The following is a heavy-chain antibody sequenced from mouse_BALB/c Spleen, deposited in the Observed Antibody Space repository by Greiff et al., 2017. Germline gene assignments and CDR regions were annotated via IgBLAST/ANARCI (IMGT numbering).Heavy chain of an antibody. CDR3: ARGGWSKSNYFDY. CDR2: INPYNDGT. J-gene: IGHJ2*01. D-gene: IGHD2-3*01. Sequence: VQLQQSGPELVKPGASVKMSCKASGYTFTSYVMHWVKQKPGQGLEWIGYINPYNDGTKYNEKFKGKATLTSDKSSSTAYMELSSLTSEDSAVYYCARGGWSKSNYFDYGGQGTTLTVSS. CDR1: GYTFTSYV. V-gene: IGHV1-14*01.